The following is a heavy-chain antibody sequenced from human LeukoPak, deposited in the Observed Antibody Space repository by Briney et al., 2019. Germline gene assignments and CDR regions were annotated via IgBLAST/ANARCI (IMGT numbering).Heavy chain of an antibody. CDR3: ARTHYYDSSGYPFDY. Sequence: PGGSLRLSCAASGFTFSSYGMHWVRQAPGKGLEWVAAIWYDGSNKYYADSVKGRFTISRDNSKNTLYLQMNSLRAEDTAVYYCARTHYYDSSGYPFDYWGQGTLVTVSS. V-gene: IGHV3-33*01. CDR2: IWYDGSNK. J-gene: IGHJ4*02. D-gene: IGHD3-22*01. CDR1: GFTFSSYG.